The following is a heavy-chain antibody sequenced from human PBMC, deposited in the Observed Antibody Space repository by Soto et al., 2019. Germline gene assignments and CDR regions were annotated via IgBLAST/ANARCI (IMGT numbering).Heavy chain of an antibody. Sequence: QITLKESGPTLVKPTQTLTLTCTFSGFSLSTNGVGVGWIRQPPGKALEWLALIYWDDSKHYSPPLNSRLTTTTDTSRNQVVLTMTNMDPVYTGTNYRAKTGGGDYILGYWGQGTLVTVSS. CDR2: IYWDDSK. CDR1: GFSLSTNGVG. D-gene: IGHD4-17*01. V-gene: IGHV2-5*02. CDR3: AKTGGGDYILGY. J-gene: IGHJ4*02.